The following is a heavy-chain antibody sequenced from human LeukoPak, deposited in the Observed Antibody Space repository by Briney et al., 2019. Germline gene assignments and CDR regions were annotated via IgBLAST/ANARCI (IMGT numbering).Heavy chain of an antibody. D-gene: IGHD3-22*01. Sequence: ASVKVSCKASGYTFTGYYMHWVRQAPGQGLEWMGWINPNNGGTNYAQKFQDRVTMTRDTSISTAYMELSRLRSDDTAVYYCARDQNYYHSHGYYGIDCCGQGTLVTVSS. CDR2: INPNNGGT. J-gene: IGHJ4*02. CDR3: ARDQNYYHSHGYYGIDC. V-gene: IGHV1-2*02. CDR1: GYTFTGYY.